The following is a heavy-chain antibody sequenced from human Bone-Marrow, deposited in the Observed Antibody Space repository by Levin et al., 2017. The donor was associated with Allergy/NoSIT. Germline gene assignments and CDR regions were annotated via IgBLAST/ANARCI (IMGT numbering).Heavy chain of an antibody. CDR3: ARGARDTWGTFDI. D-gene: IGHD3-16*01. Sequence: ASVKVSCKTSGGTFTNRHTIGWVRQAPGQGLEWIGRLNPLLDVKNYAQKWRGRVTITADKDTSTAYMELRSLKSDDTAVYYCARGARDTWGTFDIWGQGTLVTVSS. V-gene: IGHV1-69*10. J-gene: IGHJ3*02. CDR1: GGTFTNRHT. CDR2: LNPLLDVK.